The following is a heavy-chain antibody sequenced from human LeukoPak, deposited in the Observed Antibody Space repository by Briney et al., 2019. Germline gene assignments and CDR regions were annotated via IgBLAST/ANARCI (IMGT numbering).Heavy chain of an antibody. V-gene: IGHV3-53*01. CDR3: ARGVEPLAANTLAY. CDR2: LYSDGNT. D-gene: IGHD1-14*01. Sequence: GGSLRLSCAASGFTVITNDMTWVRQAPGKGLEWVSVLYSDGNTKYADSVQGRFTISRENYKNTLYLEMNSLSPDDTAVYYCARGVEPLAANTLAYWGQGTLVTVSS. CDR1: GFTVITND. J-gene: IGHJ4*02.